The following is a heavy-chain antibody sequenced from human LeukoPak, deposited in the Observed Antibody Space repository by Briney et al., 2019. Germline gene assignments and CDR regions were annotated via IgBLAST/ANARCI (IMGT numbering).Heavy chain of an antibody. J-gene: IGHJ4*02. D-gene: IGHD5-18*01. Sequence: SETLSLTCTVSGGSFSGYYWSWIRQPPGKGLEWIGSIYHSGSTYYNPSLKSRVTISVDTSKNQFSLKLSSVTAADTAVYYCARDRPPGTAMAHWGQGTLVTVSS. V-gene: IGHV4-38-2*02. CDR3: ARDRPPGTAMAH. CDR1: GGSFSGYY. CDR2: IYHSGST.